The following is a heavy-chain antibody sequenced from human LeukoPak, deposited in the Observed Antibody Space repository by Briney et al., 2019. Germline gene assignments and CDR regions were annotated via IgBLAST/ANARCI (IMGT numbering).Heavy chain of an antibody. CDR3: ARPLGRFGELPTDAFDI. D-gene: IGHD3-10*01. V-gene: IGHV1-69*04. J-gene: IGHJ3*02. CDR1: GGTFSSYA. CDR2: IIPILGIA. Sequence: ASVKVSCKASGGTFSSYAISWVRQAPGQGLEWMGRIIPILGIANYAQKFQGRVTITADKSTSTAYMELSSLRSEDTAVYYCARPLGRFGELPTDAFDIWGQGTMVTVSS.